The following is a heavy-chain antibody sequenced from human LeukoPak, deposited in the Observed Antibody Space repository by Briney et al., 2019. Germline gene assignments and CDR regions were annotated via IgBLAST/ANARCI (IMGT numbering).Heavy chain of an antibody. CDR1: GGSFSGYY. Sequence: SETLSLTCAVYGGSFSGYYWSWIRQPPGKGLEWIGEINHSGSTNYNPSLKSRVTISVDTSKNQFSLKLSSVTAADTAVYYCARGESRYYDFWSGYPRKPNWFDPWGQGTLVTVSS. J-gene: IGHJ5*02. V-gene: IGHV4-34*01. CDR3: ARGESRYYDFWSGYPRKPNWFDP. CDR2: INHSGST. D-gene: IGHD3-3*01.